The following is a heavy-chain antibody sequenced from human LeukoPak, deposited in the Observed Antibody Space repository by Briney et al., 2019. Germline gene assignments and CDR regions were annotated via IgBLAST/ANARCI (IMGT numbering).Heavy chain of an antibody. CDR1: GFTFDDYG. D-gene: IGHD6-6*01. CDR2: INWNGGST. V-gene: IGHV3-20*04. CDR3: ARDRPIAARHDAFDI. Sequence: GGSLRLSCAASGFTFDDYGMSWVRQAPGKGLAWVSGINWNGGSTGYAESLKGRFTISRDNAKNSLYLQMNTLRAEDTALHYCARDRPIAARHDAFDIWGQGKMVTVSS. J-gene: IGHJ3*02.